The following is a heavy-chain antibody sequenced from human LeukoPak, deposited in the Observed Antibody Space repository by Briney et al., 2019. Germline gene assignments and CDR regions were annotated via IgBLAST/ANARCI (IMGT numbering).Heavy chain of an antibody. Sequence: ASVKVSCKASGYTFTGYYMHWVRQAPGQGLEWMGWINPNSGGTKYAQKFQGRVTMTRDTSISTAHMELSRLRSDDSAVYYCARAKWGLKNWVDPWGQGTLVTVSS. CDR2: INPNSGGT. CDR3: ARAKWGLKNWVDP. D-gene: IGHD7-27*01. CDR1: GYTFTGYY. V-gene: IGHV1-2*02. J-gene: IGHJ5*02.